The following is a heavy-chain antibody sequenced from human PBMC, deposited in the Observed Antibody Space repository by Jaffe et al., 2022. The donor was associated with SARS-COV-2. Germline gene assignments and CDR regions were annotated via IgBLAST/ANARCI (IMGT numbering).Heavy chain of an antibody. CDR1: GFTFSNAW. CDR3: TTDPWITMIVVSDAFDI. V-gene: IGHV3-15*01. D-gene: IGHD3-22*01. J-gene: IGHJ3*02. Sequence: EVQLVESGGGLVKPGGSLRLSCAASGFTFSNAWMSWVRQAPGKGLEWVGRIKSKTDGGTTDYAAPVKGRFTISRDDSKNTLYLQMNSLKTEDTAVYYCTTDPWITMIVVSDAFDIWGQGTMVTVSS. CDR2: IKSKTDGGTT.